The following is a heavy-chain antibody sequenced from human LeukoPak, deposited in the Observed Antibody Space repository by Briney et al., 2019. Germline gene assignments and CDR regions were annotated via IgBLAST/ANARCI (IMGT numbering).Heavy chain of an antibody. CDR1: GFTFSSYG. CDR2: ISYDGSNK. J-gene: IGHJ4*02. D-gene: IGHD3-22*01. CDR3: AKDWYDYDSSGYYYDYFDY. V-gene: IGHV3-30*18. Sequence: SGGSLRLSCAASGFTFSSYGMHWVRQAPGKGLEWVAVISYDGSNKYYADSVKGRFTISRDNSKNTPYLQMNSLRAEDTAVYYCAKDWYDYDSSGYYYDYFDYWGQGTLVTVFS.